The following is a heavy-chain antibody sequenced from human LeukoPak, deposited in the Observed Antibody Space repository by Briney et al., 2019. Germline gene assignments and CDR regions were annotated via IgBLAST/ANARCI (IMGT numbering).Heavy chain of an antibody. Sequence: APVKVSCKVSGYTLTELSMHWVRQAPGKGLEWMGGFDPEDGETIYAQKFQGRVTMTEDTSTDTAYMELSSLRSEDTAVYYCATVPKPYYYDSSGYLDYWGQGTLVTVSS. D-gene: IGHD3-22*01. CDR3: ATVPKPYYYDSSGYLDY. CDR2: FDPEDGET. CDR1: GYTLTELS. V-gene: IGHV1-24*01. J-gene: IGHJ4*02.